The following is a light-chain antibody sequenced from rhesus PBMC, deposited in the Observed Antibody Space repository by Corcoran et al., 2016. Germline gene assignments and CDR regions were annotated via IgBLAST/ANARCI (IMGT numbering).Light chain of an antibody. CDR3: LQHNTYPWA. J-gene: IGKJ1*01. CDR2: AAS. CDR1: QGVSSF. V-gene: IGKV1-28*03. Sequence: DIQMTQSPSSLSASVGDTVTITCRASQGVSSFLNWFQQQPGKAPKLLIYAASSLESGVPPRFSGSGSGTDFTLPFSSLQPEDFSVYYCLQHNTYPWAFGQGTKVEI.